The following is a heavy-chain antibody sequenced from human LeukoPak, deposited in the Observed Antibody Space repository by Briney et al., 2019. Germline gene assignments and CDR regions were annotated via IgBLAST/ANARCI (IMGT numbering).Heavy chain of an antibody. CDR2: ISYDGSNK. V-gene: IGHV3-30-3*01. Sequence: GGSLRLSCAASGFTFSSYAMHWVRQAPGKGLEWAAVISYDGSNKYYADSVKGRFTISRDNSKNTLYLQMNSLRAEDTAVYYCAREGRDIVVVPAAWAYYYYMDVWGKGTTVTVSS. CDR1: GFTFSSYA. D-gene: IGHD2-2*01. J-gene: IGHJ6*03. CDR3: AREGRDIVVVPAAWAYYYYMDV.